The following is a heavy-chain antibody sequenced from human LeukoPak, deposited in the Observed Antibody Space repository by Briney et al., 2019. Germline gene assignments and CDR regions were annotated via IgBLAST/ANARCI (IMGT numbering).Heavy chain of an antibody. CDR3: AKVREYGYFDY. D-gene: IGHD4-17*01. J-gene: IGHJ4*02. CDR1: GGSISSSNW. Sequence: SETLSLTCAVSGGSISSSNWWSWVRQPPGKGLEWIGEIYHSGSTNYNPSLKSRVTISVDKSKNRFSLKLSSVTAADTAVYYCAKVREYGYFDYWGQGTLVTVSS. CDR2: IYHSGST. V-gene: IGHV4-4*02.